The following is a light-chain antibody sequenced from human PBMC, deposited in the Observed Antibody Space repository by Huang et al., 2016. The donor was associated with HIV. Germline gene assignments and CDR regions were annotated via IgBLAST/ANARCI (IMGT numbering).Light chain of an antibody. J-gene: IGKJ4*01. Sequence: EIVMTQSRASLYVSPGQRVTPSCRANRSVSTNLAWYQQRHGQAPRLLIYGSSTRAHGIPARFSGSGSGTDFSLTISSLQSEDFALYYCHQYNSWLLSCGGGTRV. CDR1: RSVSTN. CDR2: GSS. CDR3: HQYNSWLLS. V-gene: IGKV3-15*01.